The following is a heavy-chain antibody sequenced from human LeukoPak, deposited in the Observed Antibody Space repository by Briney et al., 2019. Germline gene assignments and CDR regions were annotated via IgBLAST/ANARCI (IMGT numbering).Heavy chain of an antibody. J-gene: IGHJ4*02. V-gene: IGHV1-2*02. D-gene: IGHD3-10*01. CDR2: INPNSGGT. Sequence: GASVKVSCKASGYTFTSYGISWVRQAPGQGLEWMGWINPNSGGTNYAQKFQGRVTMTRDTSISTAYMELSRLRSDDTAVYYCARLPYYYGSGSYYNGTLFDYWGQGTLVTVSS. CDR3: ARLPYYYGSGSYYNGTLFDY. CDR1: GYTFTSYG.